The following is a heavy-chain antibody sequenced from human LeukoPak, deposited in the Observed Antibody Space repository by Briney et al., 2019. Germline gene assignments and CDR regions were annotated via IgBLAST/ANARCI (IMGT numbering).Heavy chain of an antibody. J-gene: IGHJ3*02. V-gene: IGHV3-74*01. D-gene: IGHD2-21*01. CDR3: LTIVETDLDAFDI. Sequence: GGSLRLSCAASGFTVSRKHMTWVRQAPGKGLVWVSRINPDDGSTSYADSVKGRFTISRDNVKSTLYLQMNSLRAEDTAVYYCLTIVETDLDAFDIWGQGTEVTVSS. CDR2: INPDDGST. CDR1: GFTVSRKH.